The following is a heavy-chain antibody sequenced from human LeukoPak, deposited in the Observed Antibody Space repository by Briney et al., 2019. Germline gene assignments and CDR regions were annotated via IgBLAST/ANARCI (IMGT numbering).Heavy chain of an antibody. J-gene: IGHJ4*02. CDR3: ARGMVRGVPGPYFDY. CDR2: IIPIFGTA. Sequence: GSSVKVSCKASGGTFSSYAISWVRQAPGQGLEWMGGIIPIFGTANYAQKFQGRVTITTDESTSTAYMELSSLRSEDTAVYYCARGMVRGVPGPYFDYWGQGTPVTVSS. D-gene: IGHD3-10*01. V-gene: IGHV1-69*05. CDR1: GGTFSSYA.